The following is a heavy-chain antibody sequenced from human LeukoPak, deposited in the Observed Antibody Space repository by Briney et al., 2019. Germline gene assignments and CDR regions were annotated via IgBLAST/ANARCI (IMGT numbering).Heavy chain of an antibody. D-gene: IGHD2-8*01. CDR3: ARDWDNGRAERPA. CDR1: GGSGGSISSSNY. CDR2: IYHSGST. J-gene: IGHJ5*02. V-gene: IGHV4-4*02. Sequence: SETLSLTCAVSGGSGGSISSSNYWSWVRQPPGKGLEWIGEIYHSGSTNYNPSLKSRVTISVDKSKNQFSLKLNSVTAADTAVYYCARDWDNGRAERPAWGQGTLVTVSS.